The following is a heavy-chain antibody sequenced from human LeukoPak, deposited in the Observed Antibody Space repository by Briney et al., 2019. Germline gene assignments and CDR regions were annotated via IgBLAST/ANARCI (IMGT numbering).Heavy chain of an antibody. V-gene: IGHV3-30*04. D-gene: IGHD3-9*01. CDR3: ARAPYYDIVTGYYLFDY. Sequence: GGSLRLSCAASGFTFSSYAMHWVRQAPGKGLEWVAGISYDGSNKYYADSVKGRFTISRDNSQNTLYLQLNSLRAQDTAVYYCARAPYYDIVTGYYLFDYCGQGTLVTVSS. CDR2: ISYDGSNK. CDR1: GFTFSSYA. J-gene: IGHJ4*02.